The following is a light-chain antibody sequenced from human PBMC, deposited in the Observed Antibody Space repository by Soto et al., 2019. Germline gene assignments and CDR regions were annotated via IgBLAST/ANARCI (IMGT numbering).Light chain of an antibody. Sequence: LQLTKSPATLSVSVGARVTITCRASQTISSWLAWYQQKPGKAPKLLIYKASTLTGGVPSRFSGSWSGTDGTITISSLQPEDVATYYCQQLYNSSSTFGQGTKVDIK. CDR3: QQLYNSSST. CDR2: KAS. CDR1: QTISSW. V-gene: IGKV1-5*03. J-gene: IGKJ1*01.